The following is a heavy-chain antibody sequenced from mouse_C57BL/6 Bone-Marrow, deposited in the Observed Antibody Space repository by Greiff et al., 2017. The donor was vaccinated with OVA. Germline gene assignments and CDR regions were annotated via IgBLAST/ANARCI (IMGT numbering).Heavy chain of an antibody. J-gene: IGHJ3*01. Sequence: EVQLQQSGAELVRPGASVKLSCTASGFNIKDDYMHWVKQRPEQGLEWIGWIDPENGDTEYASQFQGKATITADTSSNTAYLQLSSLTSEDTAVYYCTTEGYDEVPFAYWGQGTLVTVSA. CDR2: IDPENGDT. V-gene: IGHV14-4*01. D-gene: IGHD2-2*01. CDR3: TTEGYDEVPFAY. CDR1: GFNIKDDY.